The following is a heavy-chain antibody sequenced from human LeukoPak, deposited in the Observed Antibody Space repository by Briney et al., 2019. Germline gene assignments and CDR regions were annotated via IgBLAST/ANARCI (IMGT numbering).Heavy chain of an antibody. CDR3: AREMGVVTAHGIDV. CDR1: GGSFSGYY. Sequence: SETLSLTCAVYGGSFSGYYWSWIRQPPGKGLEWIGEINQSGSTNYNSSLKSRVTISVDTSKSQFSLRLTSVTAADSAMYYCAREMGVVTAHGIDVWGQGTTVTVSS. CDR2: INQSGST. D-gene: IGHD4-23*01. V-gene: IGHV4-34*01. J-gene: IGHJ6*02.